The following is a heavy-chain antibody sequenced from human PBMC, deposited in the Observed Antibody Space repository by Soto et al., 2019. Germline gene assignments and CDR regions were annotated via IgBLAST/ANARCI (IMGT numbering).Heavy chain of an antibody. CDR3: AREGYSSSSPYYYSYGMDV. CDR1: GGTFSSSA. J-gene: IGHJ6*02. D-gene: IGHD6-6*01. CDR2: IIPIFGTA. V-gene: IGHV1-69*01. Sequence: QVQLVQSGAEVKKPGSSVKVSCKASGGTFSSSAISWVRQAPGQGLEWMGGIIPIFGTANYAQKFQGRVTITADESTSTAYMELSSLSSEDTAVYYCAREGYSSSSPYYYSYGMDVWGQGTTVTVSS.